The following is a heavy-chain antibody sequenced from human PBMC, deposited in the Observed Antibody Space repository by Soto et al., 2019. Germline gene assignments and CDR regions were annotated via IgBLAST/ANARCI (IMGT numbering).Heavy chain of an antibody. D-gene: IGHD5-18*01. J-gene: IGHJ4*02. CDR3: ARSPGGYSYGSFDY. CDR2: ISNSSSYI. V-gene: IGHV3-21*01. Sequence: EVQLVESGGGLVKPGGSLRLSRAASGFTFSSYSMNWVRQAPGKGLEWVSSISNSSSYIYYADSVKGRFTISRDNAKNSLYLQMNSLRAEDTAVYYCARSPGGYSYGSFDYWGQGTLVTVSS. CDR1: GFTFSSYS.